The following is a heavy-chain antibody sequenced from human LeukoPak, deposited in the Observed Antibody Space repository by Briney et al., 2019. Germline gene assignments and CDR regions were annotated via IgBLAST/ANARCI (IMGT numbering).Heavy chain of an antibody. D-gene: IGHD3-22*01. J-gene: IGHJ4*02. CDR1: GGSFSGYY. V-gene: IGHV4-34*01. Sequence: SETLSLTCAVYGGSFSGYYWSWTRQLPGKGLEWIGEINHSGSTNYNPSLKSRVTISVDTSKNQFSLKLSSVTAADTAVYYCARASSNDSSGYYLDYWGQGTLVTVSS. CDR3: ARASSNDSSGYYLDY. CDR2: INHSGST.